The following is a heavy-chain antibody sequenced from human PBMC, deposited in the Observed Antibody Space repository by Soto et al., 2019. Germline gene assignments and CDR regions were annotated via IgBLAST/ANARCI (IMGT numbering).Heavy chain of an antibody. V-gene: IGHV1-69*02. CDR2: IIPILGIA. Sequence: GASVKVSCKASGGTFSSYTISWVRQAPGQGLEWMGRIIPILGIANYAQKFQGRVTITADKSTSTAYMELGSLRSEDTAVYYCARIKNIAYCGGDCPEYFQHWGQGTLVTVSS. J-gene: IGHJ1*01. D-gene: IGHD2-21*01. CDR3: ARIKNIAYCGGDCPEYFQH. CDR1: GGTFSSYT.